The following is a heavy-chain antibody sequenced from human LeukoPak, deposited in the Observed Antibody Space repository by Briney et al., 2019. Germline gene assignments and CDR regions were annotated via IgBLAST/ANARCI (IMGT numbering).Heavy chain of an antibody. CDR3: ARARRRGYDY. Sequence: PSETLSLTCTVSGGSISSSSYYWGWIRQPPGKGLEWIGSIYYSGSTYYNPSLKSRVTISVDTSKNQFSLKLSSVTAADTAVYYCARARRRGYDYWGQGTLVTVSS. V-gene: IGHV4-39*01. CDR1: GGSISSSSYY. D-gene: IGHD3-3*01. J-gene: IGHJ4*02. CDR2: IYYSGST.